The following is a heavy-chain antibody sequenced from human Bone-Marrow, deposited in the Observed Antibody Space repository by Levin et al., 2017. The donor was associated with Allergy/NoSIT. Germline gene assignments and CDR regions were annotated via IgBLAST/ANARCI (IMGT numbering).Heavy chain of an antibody. CDR2: IYSGGST. CDR3: ARGWFGEWLSH. J-gene: IGHJ4*02. D-gene: IGHD3-10*01. CDR1: GFTVSSNY. Sequence: QPGGSLRLSCAASGFTVSSNYMSWVRQAPGKGPEWVSVIYSGGSTYYADSVKGRFTISRDNPKNTLYLQMNSLRAEDTAVYYCARGWFGEWLSHWGQGTLVTVSS. V-gene: IGHV3-53*01.